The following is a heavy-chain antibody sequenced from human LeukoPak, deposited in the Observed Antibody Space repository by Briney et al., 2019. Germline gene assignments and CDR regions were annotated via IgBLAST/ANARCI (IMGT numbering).Heavy chain of an antibody. Sequence: GGSLRLSCAASGFSFSSYAMSWVRQAPGKGLEWVSAISGSGGSTYYADSVKGRFTISRDNSKNTLHLQMNSLRAEDTAVYYCAKVISGWRNQFDYWGQGTLVTVSS. J-gene: IGHJ4*02. V-gene: IGHV3-23*01. CDR3: AKVISGWRNQFDY. D-gene: IGHD6-19*01. CDR1: GFSFSSYA. CDR2: ISGSGGST.